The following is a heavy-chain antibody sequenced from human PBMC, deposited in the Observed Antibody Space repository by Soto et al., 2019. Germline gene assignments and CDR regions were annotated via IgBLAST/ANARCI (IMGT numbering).Heavy chain of an antibody. D-gene: IGHD2-2*01. V-gene: IGHV3-23*01. J-gene: IGHJ3*02. CDR3: ATYCSSASSGCYHISGAFDI. Sequence: GGSLRLSCAASGFAFNKYVMTWVRQAPGKGLEWVSTITHSGAATYYADHVKSRFTVSRDNSGDTLYLQMNSLRAEDTATYYCATYCSSASSGCYHISGAFDILGQGTMVTVSS. CDR1: GFAFNKYV. CDR2: ITHSGAAT.